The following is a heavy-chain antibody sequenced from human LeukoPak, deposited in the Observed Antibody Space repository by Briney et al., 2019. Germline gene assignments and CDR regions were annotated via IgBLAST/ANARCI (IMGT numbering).Heavy chain of an antibody. CDR1: GCTFSSNG. Sequence: GGSLRLSCAASGCTFSSNGMHWIRQAPGKGLEWVAVIWYDGSNKYYADSVKGRFTISRDNSKNTLYLQMNSLRAEDTAVYYCARDLYYYDSSGDYWGQGTLVTVSS. J-gene: IGHJ4*02. CDR3: ARDLYYYDSSGDY. V-gene: IGHV3-33*01. D-gene: IGHD3-22*01. CDR2: IWYDGSNK.